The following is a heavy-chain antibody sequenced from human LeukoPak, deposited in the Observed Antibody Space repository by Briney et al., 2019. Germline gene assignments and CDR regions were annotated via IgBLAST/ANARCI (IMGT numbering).Heavy chain of an antibody. V-gene: IGHV3-7*01. Sequence: GGSLRLSCEASGCSFSRYWMSWGRQAPVRGLEWVANIKPDGSERYYVDSAKGRFTISRDNAKNSLYLQMNSLRAEDTAVYYCARVRAAARPYYYMDVWGKGTTVTVSS. CDR2: IKPDGSER. D-gene: IGHD6-13*01. J-gene: IGHJ6*03. CDR1: GCSFSRYW. CDR3: ARVRAAARPYYYMDV.